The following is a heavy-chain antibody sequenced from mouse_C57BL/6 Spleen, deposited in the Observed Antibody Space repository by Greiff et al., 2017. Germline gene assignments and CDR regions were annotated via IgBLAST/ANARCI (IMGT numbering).Heavy chain of an antibody. D-gene: IGHD1-1*01. CDR3: VRDYYAHFDY. CDR2: IRSKSNNYAT. Sequence: EVKLVESGGGLVQPKGSLKLSCAASGFSFNTYAMNWVRQAPGKGLEWVARIRSKSNNYATYYADSVKDRFTISRDDSESMLYLQMNNLKTEDTAMYYCVRDYYAHFDYWGQGTTLTVSS. CDR1: GFSFNTYA. V-gene: IGHV10-1*01. J-gene: IGHJ2*01.